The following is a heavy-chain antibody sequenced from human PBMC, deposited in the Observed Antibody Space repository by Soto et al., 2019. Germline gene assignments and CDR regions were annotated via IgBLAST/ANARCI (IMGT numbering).Heavy chain of an antibody. CDR3: ARINNSAWQLIDY. CDR1: GGSISSSNW. D-gene: IGHD6-19*01. J-gene: IGHJ4*02. V-gene: IGHV4-4*02. CDR2: IYHSGST. Sequence: SETLSLTCAVSGGSISSSNWWSWVRQSPGKGLEWIGEIYHSGSTNYNPSLKSRVTISVDKSKNQFSLKLSSVTAADTAVYYCARINNSAWQLIDYWGQGTLVTVSS.